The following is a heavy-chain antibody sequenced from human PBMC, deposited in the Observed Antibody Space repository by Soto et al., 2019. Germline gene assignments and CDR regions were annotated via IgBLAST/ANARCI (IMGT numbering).Heavy chain of an antibody. CDR1: GGSMNNGGYY. CDR3: ARRGGSSSRYYYYALDV. CDR2: IYSNGDT. V-gene: IGHV4-31*03. Sequence: LSLTCSVSGGSMNNGGYYWSWIRQLPGKGLEWIGYIYSNGDTYYNPSLKSRLTISVDTSKNQFSLNLTSVTAADTAVYYCARRGGSSSRYYYYALDVWGQGTTVTVSS. J-gene: IGHJ6*02. D-gene: IGHD6-6*01.